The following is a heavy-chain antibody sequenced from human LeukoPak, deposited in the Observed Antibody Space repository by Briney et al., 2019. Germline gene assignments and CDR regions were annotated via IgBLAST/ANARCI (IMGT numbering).Heavy chain of an antibody. CDR3: ARGRTLWFGGLWEDYFDY. CDR1: GFTFSSYA. V-gene: IGHV3-23*01. J-gene: IGHJ4*02. D-gene: IGHD3-10*01. Sequence: PGGSLRLSCAASGFTFSSYAMSWVRQAPGKGLEWVSTISGSGGDTNYADSVKGRFTLSRDNSKNTLYLQMNSLRAEDTAVYYCARGRTLWFGGLWEDYFDYWGQGTLGTVSS. CDR2: ISGSGGDT.